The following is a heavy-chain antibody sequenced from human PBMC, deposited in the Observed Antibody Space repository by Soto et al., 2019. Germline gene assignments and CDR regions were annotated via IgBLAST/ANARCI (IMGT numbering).Heavy chain of an antibody. V-gene: IGHV3-74*01. CDR3: ATSRQGLYVFDI. CDR2: IYADGSTT. J-gene: IGHJ3*02. Sequence: PGGALRLSCAASGFTFNIYLMHWVRQAPGKGLVWVSRIYADGSTTNYADSVKGRFTISRDNAKNTLYLQMNSLRAEDTSVYFCATSRQGLYVFDIWGQGTMVTVSS. CDR1: GFTFNIYL.